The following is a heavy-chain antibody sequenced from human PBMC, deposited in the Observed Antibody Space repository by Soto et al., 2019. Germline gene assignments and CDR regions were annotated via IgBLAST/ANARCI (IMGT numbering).Heavy chain of an antibody. CDR2: SSFTGNT. D-gene: IGHD4-17*01. J-gene: IGHJ3*02. CDR3: ARDGYYGVTNDPFHI. V-gene: IGHV4-39*07. CDR1: GDSLSRGNYY. Sequence: SETLSLTCTVSGDSLSRGNYYWGWVRQPPGKGLEWIGSSSFTGNTFFNPSLKSRVTISVDTSKNQFSLKLTSVTAADTAVYYCARDGYYGVTNDPFHIWGQGTMVTVSS.